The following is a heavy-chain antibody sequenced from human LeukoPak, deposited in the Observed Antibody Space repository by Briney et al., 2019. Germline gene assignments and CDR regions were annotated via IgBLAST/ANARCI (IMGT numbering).Heavy chain of an antibody. CDR1: GGSISSYY. V-gene: IGHV4-4*07. CDR3: ARGSLQYCSSTSCYLGDPYYFDY. D-gene: IGHD2-2*01. Sequence: PSETLSLTCTVSGGSISSYYWGWIRQPAGKGLEWIGRIYTSGSTNYNPSLKSRVTMSVDTSKNQFSLKLSSVTAADTAVYYCARGSLQYCSSTSCYLGDPYYFDYWGQGTLVTVSS. CDR2: IYTSGST. J-gene: IGHJ4*02.